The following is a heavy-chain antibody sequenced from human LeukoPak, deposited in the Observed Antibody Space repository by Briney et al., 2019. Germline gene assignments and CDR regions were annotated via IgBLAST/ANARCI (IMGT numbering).Heavy chain of an antibody. V-gene: IGHV3-66*01. CDR2: IYSDGST. Sequence: GGSLRLSCAASGFIFSSYAMHWVRQAPGKGLECVSVIYSDGSTYYADSVKGRFIISRDISKNTLYLQMNSLRAEDTAVYYCAKGGSSTMVRGVIGYMDVWGKGTTVTISS. D-gene: IGHD3-10*01. J-gene: IGHJ6*03. CDR1: GFIFSSYA. CDR3: AKGGSSTMVRGVIGYMDV.